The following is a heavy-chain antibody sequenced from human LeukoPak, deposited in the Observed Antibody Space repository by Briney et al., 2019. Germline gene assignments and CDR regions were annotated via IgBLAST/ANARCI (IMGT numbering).Heavy chain of an antibody. CDR1: GYTFTSYG. Sequence: ASVKVSCKASGYTFTSYGISWVRQPPGQGLEWMGWISAYNGDTNYAQKVQGRVSMTTDTATRTAYMELRSLRSDDTAVYYCARDHVIFDYWGQGTLVTVSS. D-gene: IGHD2/OR15-2a*01. J-gene: IGHJ4*02. CDR2: ISAYNGDT. V-gene: IGHV1-18*01. CDR3: ARDHVIFDY.